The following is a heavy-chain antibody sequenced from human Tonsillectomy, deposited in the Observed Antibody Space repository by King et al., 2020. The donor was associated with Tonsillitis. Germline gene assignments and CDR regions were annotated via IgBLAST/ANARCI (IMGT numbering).Heavy chain of an antibody. J-gene: IGHJ4*02. CDR1: GYTFTDYY. D-gene: IGHD5-24*01. Sequence: VQLVESGAEVKKPGASVKVSCTASGYTFTDYYMHWVRLAPGQGLEWMGWINPKSGRTKYAQKFQGWVTMTRDTSISTAYMDLSRLRSDDTALYYCARDNPLDGHNSHPLDSWGQGTLVTVSS. CDR2: INPKSGRT. V-gene: IGHV1-2*04. CDR3: ARDNPLDGHNSHPLDS.